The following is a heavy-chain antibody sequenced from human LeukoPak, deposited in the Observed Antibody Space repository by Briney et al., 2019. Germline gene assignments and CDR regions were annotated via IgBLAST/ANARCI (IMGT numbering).Heavy chain of an antibody. CDR3: ARAGVWDSSDTSGYHNGAFDI. J-gene: IGHJ3*02. CDR2: IKPNSGGT. D-gene: IGHD3-22*01. V-gene: IGHV1-2*06. Sequence: ASVSVSCKASGYTFTDYYMHWVRQAPGQGLDWMGRIKPNSGGTNYGQKFQGRVTMTRDTSISIAYMELSNLRSDDTAVYYCARAGVWDSSDTSGYHNGAFDIWGQGTMVTVSS. CDR1: GYTFTDYY.